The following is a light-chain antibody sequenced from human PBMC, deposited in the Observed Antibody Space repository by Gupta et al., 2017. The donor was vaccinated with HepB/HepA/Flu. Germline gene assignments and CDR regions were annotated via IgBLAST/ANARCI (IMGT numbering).Light chain of an antibody. V-gene: IGKV1-39*01. CDR2: AAS. CDR3: QQSYSTPWT. CDR1: QSISSY. Sequence: VGDRVTITCRASQSISSYLNWYQQKPVKAPKLLIYAASSLQSGVPSRFSGSGSGTDFTLTISSLQPEDFATYYCQQSYSTPWTFGQGTKVEIK. J-gene: IGKJ1*01.